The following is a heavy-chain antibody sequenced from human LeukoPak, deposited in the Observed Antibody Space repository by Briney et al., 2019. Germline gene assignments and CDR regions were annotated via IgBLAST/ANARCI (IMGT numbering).Heavy chain of an antibody. CDR2: ISAYDGNT. Sequence: VASAKVSCKASGYTFASYGISWVRQAPGQGLEWMGWISAYDGNTNYAQKLQGRVTMTTDASTSIAYMELRSLKSDDTAVYYCAREMGGYSINSEAFDIWGQGTMVTVSS. V-gene: IGHV1-18*01. J-gene: IGHJ3*02. CDR3: AREMGGYSINSEAFDI. D-gene: IGHD4-11*01. CDR1: GYTFASYG.